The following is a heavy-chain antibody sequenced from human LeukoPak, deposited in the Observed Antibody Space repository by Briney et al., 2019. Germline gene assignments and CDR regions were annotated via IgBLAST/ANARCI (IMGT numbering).Heavy chain of an antibody. CDR3: ASNRSPRSKLDAFDI. Sequence: NPSQTLSLTCTVSGGSISSGSYYWSWIRQPAGKGLEWIVRIYTRGSTNYNHSLKSRVTISVDTSKNQFSLKLSSVTAADTAVYYCASNRSPRSKLDAFDIWGQGTMVTVSS. V-gene: IGHV4-61*02. CDR2: IYTRGST. D-gene: IGHD2/OR15-2a*01. CDR1: GGSISSGSYY. J-gene: IGHJ3*02.